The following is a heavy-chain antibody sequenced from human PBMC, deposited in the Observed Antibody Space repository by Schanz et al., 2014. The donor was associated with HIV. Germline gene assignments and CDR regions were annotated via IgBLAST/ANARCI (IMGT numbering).Heavy chain of an antibody. CDR3: TRLHYYYDRSGFSFDC. D-gene: IGHD3-22*01. CDR1: GYTFPDHY. CDR2: INPSSGGT. V-gene: IGHV1-2*02. J-gene: IGHJ4*02. Sequence: QVQLVQSGAEVKKPGASVKVSCKASGYTFPDHYIHWVRQAPGQGLEWMGWINPSSGGTNLAQKFEGRVTMTIDRSITTASMELSRLNSDDTAMYFCTRLHYYYDRSGFSFDCWGQGTLVTVSS.